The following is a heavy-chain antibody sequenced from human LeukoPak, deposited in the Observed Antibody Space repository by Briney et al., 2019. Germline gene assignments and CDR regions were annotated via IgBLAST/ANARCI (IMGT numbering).Heavy chain of an antibody. J-gene: IGHJ4*02. CDR3: ARGSRLVGATARDH. CDR1: GYTFINYG. V-gene: IGHV1-18*01. D-gene: IGHD1-26*01. CDR2: ISVYSDNT. Sequence: GASVTVSCKSTGYTFINYGISWVRQAPGQGLEWMGLISVYSDNTDYAQKFQGRVTMTTDTSTSTAYMELRSLISDDTAVYYCARGSRLVGATARDHWGQGTLVTVSS.